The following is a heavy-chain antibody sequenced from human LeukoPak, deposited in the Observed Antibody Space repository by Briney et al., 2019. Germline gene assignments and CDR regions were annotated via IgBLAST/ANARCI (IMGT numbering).Heavy chain of an antibody. J-gene: IGHJ4*02. Sequence: PGGSLRLSCAASGFTVSSNYMSWVRKAPGKGLEWVSVIYSGGSTYYADSVKGRFTISRDNSKNTLYLQMNSLRAEDTAVYYCARAYYYDSSGYYWGTLDYWGQGTLVTVSS. CDR2: IYSGGST. D-gene: IGHD3-22*01. V-gene: IGHV3-66*01. CDR1: GFTVSSNY. CDR3: ARAYYYDSSGYYWGTLDY.